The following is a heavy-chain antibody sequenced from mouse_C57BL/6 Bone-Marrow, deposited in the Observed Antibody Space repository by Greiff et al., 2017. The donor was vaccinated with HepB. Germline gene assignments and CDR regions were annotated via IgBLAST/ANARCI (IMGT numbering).Heavy chain of an antibody. J-gene: IGHJ2*01. Sequence: LKESGGGLVQPGGSRKLSCSPSGFTFSSFGMHWVRQVPEKGLEWVAYISSDSTTVYYAVTVKGRFIISRDNPKNTLFLQMTSLRSEDSAMYYCARLGVSSYFDYWGQGTTLTVSS. V-gene: IGHV5-17*02. CDR1: GFTFSSFG. CDR2: ISSDSTTV. CDR3: ARLGVSSYFDY.